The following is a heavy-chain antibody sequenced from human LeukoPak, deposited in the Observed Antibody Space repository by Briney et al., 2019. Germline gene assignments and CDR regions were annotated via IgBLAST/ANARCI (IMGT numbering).Heavy chain of an antibody. CDR2: ISSSSSYI. Sequence: GGSLRLSCAASGFTFSSYSMNWVRQAPGKGLEWVSSISSSSSYIYYADSVKGRFTISRDNAKNSLYLQMNSLRAEDTAVYYCARDATYSYGPAFDYWGHGTLVTVSS. V-gene: IGHV3-21*01. CDR1: GFTFSSYS. J-gene: IGHJ4*01. CDR3: ARDATYSYGPAFDY. D-gene: IGHD5-18*01.